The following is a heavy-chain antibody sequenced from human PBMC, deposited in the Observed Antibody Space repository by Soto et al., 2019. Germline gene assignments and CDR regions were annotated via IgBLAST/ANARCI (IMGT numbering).Heavy chain of an antibody. J-gene: IGHJ6*02. D-gene: IGHD4-4*01. CDR3: ARGLQGQFGLDV. Sequence: EVQLVESGGGLVQPGGSLRLSCASSGFTFSSYWMHWVRQTPGKGLEWVSRIKGDGTTPKYADSVRGRFTISRDNAKNTLSLQMNRQRVDDTAVYYRARGLQGQFGLDVWGQGTTAIVSS. V-gene: IGHV3-74*01. CDR1: GFTFSSYW. CDR2: IKGDGTTP.